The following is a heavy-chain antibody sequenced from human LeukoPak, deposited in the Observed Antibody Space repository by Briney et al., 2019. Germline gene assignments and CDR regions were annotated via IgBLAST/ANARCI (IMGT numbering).Heavy chain of an antibody. Sequence: GSLRLSCAASGFTFRSYSMNRVRQPPGKGLEWIGRISTSGSTNYNPSLKSRVTISVDTSKNQFSLKLSSVTAADTAVYYCARDLRGNSSGWTRYYFDYWGQGTLVTVSS. J-gene: IGHJ4*02. CDR3: ARDLRGNSSGWTRYYFDY. V-gene: IGHV4-4*07. CDR1: GFTFRSYS. CDR2: ISTSGST. D-gene: IGHD6-25*01.